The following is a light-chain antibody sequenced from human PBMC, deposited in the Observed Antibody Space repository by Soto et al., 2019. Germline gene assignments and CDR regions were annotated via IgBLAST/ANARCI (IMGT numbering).Light chain of an antibody. Sequence: EIVMTQSPATLPVSPGERATLSCRASQSVSSNLAWYQQKPGQAPRLLVYGASTRPTGIPTRFSGSGSGTEFTLTISSLQSEDFAVYYCQQYNNWPLWTFGQGTKVDI. CDR1: QSVSSN. CDR2: GAS. CDR3: QQYNNWPLWT. J-gene: IGKJ1*01. V-gene: IGKV3-15*01.